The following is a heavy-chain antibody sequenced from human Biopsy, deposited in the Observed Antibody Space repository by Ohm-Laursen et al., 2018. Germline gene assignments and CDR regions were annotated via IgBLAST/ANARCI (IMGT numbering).Heavy chain of an antibody. V-gene: IGHV4-34*01. D-gene: IGHD1-26*01. Sequence: SETLSLTCEVSGESFSDYYWSWIRQSPGKGLEWIGEINHRGRSSYSPSLQSRVTISVDASKNQFSLNMKSVTAADTAVYFCAREGGGLLPIRLTDFWGPGMMVTASS. CDR1: GESFSDYY. CDR3: AREGGGLLPIRLTDF. J-gene: IGHJ4*02. CDR2: INHRGRS.